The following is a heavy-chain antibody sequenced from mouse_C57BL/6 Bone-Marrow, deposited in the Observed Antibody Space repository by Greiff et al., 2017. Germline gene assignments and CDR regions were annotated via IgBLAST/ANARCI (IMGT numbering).Heavy chain of an antibody. V-gene: IGHV1-66*01. CDR3: AKLGRRARFAY. D-gene: IGHD4-1*01. CDR2: IYPGSGNT. Sequence: VQLQQSGPELVKPGASVKISCKASGYSFTSYYIHWVKQRPGQGLEWIGWIYPGSGNTKYNEKFKGKATLTADTSSSTAYMQLSSLTSEDAAVYYCAKLGRRARFAYWGQGTLVTVSA. J-gene: IGHJ3*01. CDR1: GYSFTSYY.